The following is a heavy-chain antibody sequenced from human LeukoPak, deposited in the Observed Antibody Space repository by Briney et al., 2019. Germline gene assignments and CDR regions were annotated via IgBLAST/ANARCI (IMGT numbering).Heavy chain of an antibody. CDR2: ISGSGGST. D-gene: IGHD3-10*01. CDR1: GFTFSSYA. Sequence: GGSLRLSCAASGFTFSSYAISWVRQAPGKGLEWVSAISGSGGSTYYADSVKGRFTISRDNSENTLYLQMNSLRAEDTAVYYCANLRLLLWSGELFYDYWGQGTLVTVSS. J-gene: IGHJ4*02. CDR3: ANLRLLLWSGELFYDY. V-gene: IGHV3-23*01.